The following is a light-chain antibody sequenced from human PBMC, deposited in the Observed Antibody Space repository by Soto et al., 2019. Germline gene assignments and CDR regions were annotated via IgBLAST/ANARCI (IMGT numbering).Light chain of an antibody. J-gene: IGKJ1*01. CDR3: QQYNSYRA. CDR2: KAS. CDR1: QSIGSW. Sequence: DIQMTQSPSTLSASVGDRVTITCRASQSIGSWLAWHQQKPGKAPKLLIYKASTLESGVPSGFSGSGSGTEFTLTISSLQPDDFATYYCQQYNSYRAFGQGTKVDIK. V-gene: IGKV1-5*03.